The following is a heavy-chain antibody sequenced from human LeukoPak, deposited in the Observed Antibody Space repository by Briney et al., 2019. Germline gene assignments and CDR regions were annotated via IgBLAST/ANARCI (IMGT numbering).Heavy chain of an antibody. CDR1: GFTFSSYA. CDR2: ISGSGGST. V-gene: IGHV3-23*01. D-gene: IGHD3-10*01. Sequence: GGSLRLSCAASGFTFSSYAMSWVRQAPGKGLEWVSAISGSGGSTYYADSVKGRFTISRDNSKNTLYLQMNSLRAEDTAVYYCASHTRRGFGELWVDYWGQGTLVTVSS. J-gene: IGHJ4*02. CDR3: ASHTRRGFGELWVDY.